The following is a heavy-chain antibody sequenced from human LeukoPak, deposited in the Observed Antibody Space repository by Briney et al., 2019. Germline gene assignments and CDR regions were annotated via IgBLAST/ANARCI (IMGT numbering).Heavy chain of an antibody. D-gene: IGHD3-3*01. V-gene: IGHV3-30*18. CDR1: GFTFSSYG. J-gene: IGHJ4*02. CDR3: AKDYLGVTGDY. Sequence: GGSLRLSCAASGFTFSSYGMHWVRQAPGKGLEWVAVISYDGSNKYYADSVKGRFTISRDNSKNTLYLQMNSLRAEDTAVYYCAKDYLGVTGDYWGQGTLVTVSS. CDR2: ISYDGSNK.